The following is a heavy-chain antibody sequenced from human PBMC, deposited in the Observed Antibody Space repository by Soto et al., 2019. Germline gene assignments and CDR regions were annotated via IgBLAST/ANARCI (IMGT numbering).Heavy chain of an antibody. CDR2: TSSSSAAI. D-gene: IGHD6-19*01. CDR3: ARGAVAGLYFFDY. Sequence: EVQLVESGGGLVQPGGPLRLSGAASGFTLSTYDMNWVRQAPGKGLQWVSHTSSSSAAIVYADSVKGRITISRDNAKNSLYLQMNSLRDEDTAVYYCARGAVAGLYFFDYWGQGILVTVSS. CDR1: GFTLSTYD. J-gene: IGHJ4*02. V-gene: IGHV3-48*02.